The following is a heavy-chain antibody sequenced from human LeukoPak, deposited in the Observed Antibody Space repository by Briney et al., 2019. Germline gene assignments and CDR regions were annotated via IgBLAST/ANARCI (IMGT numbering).Heavy chain of an antibody. CDR2: ISSSSSTI. J-gene: IGHJ6*02. V-gene: IGHV3-48*02. Sequence: GGSLRLSCAASGFTFSSYSMNWVRQAPGKGLEWVSYISSSSSTIYYADSVKGRFTISRDNAKNSLYLQMNSLRDEDTAVYYCAGAVGVGYGSGSSSKGGMDVWGQGTTVTVSS. CDR3: AGAVGVGYGSGSSSKGGMDV. D-gene: IGHD3-10*01. CDR1: GFTFSSYS.